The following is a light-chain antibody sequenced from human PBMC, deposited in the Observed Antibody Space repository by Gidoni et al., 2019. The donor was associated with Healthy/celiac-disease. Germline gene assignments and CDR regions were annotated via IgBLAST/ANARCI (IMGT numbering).Light chain of an antibody. Sequence: DIVLTPSPLSMPVTPGVPASISCRASQSLLHSNGYNYLEWYLQKPGQSPQLLVYLGSTRSSGVTDRFSGRGSGTEFKLKISRVEAEDVGVYYCMQALQTPLYTFGQGIKLEIK. CDR3: MQALQTPLYT. J-gene: IGKJ2*01. CDR1: QSLLHSNGYNY. CDR2: LGS. V-gene: IGKV2-28*01.